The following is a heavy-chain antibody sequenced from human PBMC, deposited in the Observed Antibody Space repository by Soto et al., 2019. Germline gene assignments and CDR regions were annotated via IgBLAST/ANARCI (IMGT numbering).Heavy chain of an antibody. D-gene: IGHD6-13*01. V-gene: IGHV3-9*01. J-gene: IGHJ6*03. Sequence: EVQLVESGGGLVQPGRSLRLSCAASGLTFDDYAMHWVRQVPGKGLEWVSGISWNSGNIGYADSVKGRFTISRDNAKNSLYLQMNSLRVEDTALYYCAKDTYSSPPYNMDVWGKGTTVTVSS. CDR3: AKDTYSSPPYNMDV. CDR2: ISWNSGNI. CDR1: GLTFDDYA.